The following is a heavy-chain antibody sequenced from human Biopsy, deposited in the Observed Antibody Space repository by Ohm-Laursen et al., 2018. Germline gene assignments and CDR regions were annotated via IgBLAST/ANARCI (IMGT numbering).Heavy chain of an antibody. J-gene: IGHJ4*02. CDR3: ARDALGGGSYRFFY. CDR2: IIPIFGTA. V-gene: IGHV1-69*13. Sequence: SVKVSCKVSGGTFTNYAISWVRQASEQGLEWMGGIIPIFGTANYAQKFQGRVTITADESTSTAYMELSSLRSDDTAVYYCARDALGGGSYRFFYWGQGSLVTVSS. CDR1: GGTFTNYA. D-gene: IGHD1-26*01.